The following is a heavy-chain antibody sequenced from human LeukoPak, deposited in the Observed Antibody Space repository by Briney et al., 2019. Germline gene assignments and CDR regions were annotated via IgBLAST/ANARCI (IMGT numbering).Heavy chain of an antibody. J-gene: IGHJ4*02. V-gene: IGHV5-51*01. CDR1: GYSFTSYW. D-gene: IGHD6-19*01. CDR2: VYPGDSDT. CDR3: ARQPSSGWSLSHFDY. Sequence: GESLKISCKGSGYSFTSYWIGWVRQMPGKGLERMGIVYPGDSDTRYSPSFQGQVTISADKSISTAYLQWSSLKASDTAMYYCARQPSSGWSLSHFDYWGQGTLVTVSS.